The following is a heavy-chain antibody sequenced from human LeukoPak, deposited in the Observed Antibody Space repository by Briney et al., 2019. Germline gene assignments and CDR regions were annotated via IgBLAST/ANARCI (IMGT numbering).Heavy chain of an antibody. J-gene: IGHJ4*02. V-gene: IGHV1-69*05. CDR1: GGTFSSYA. CDR2: IIPIFGTA. Sequence: SVKVSCKASGGTFSSYAISWVRQAPGQGLEWMGGIIPIFGTANYAQKFQGRVTITTDESTSTAYMELSSLRSEDTAVYYCARQRRPGMLFDYWGQGTLVTVSS. CDR3: ARQRRPGMLFDY. D-gene: IGHD2-8*01.